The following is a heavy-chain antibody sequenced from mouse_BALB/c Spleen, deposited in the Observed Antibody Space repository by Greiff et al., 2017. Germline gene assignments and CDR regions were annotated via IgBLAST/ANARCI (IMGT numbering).Heavy chain of an antibody. CDR3: ARQGITREGDY. V-gene: IGHV5-12-2*01. Sequence: EVQRVESGGGLVQPGGSLKLSCAASGFTFSSYTMSWVRQTPEKRLEWVAYISNGGGSTYYPDTVKGRFTISRDNAKNTLYLQMSSLKSEDTAMYYCARQGITREGDYWGQGTSVTVSS. CDR2: ISNGGGST. CDR1: GFTFSSYT. D-gene: IGHD2-4*01. J-gene: IGHJ4*01.